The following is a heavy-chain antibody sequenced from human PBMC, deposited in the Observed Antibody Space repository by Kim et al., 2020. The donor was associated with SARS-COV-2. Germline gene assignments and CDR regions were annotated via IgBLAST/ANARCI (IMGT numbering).Heavy chain of an antibody. J-gene: IGHJ4*02. Sequence: ASVKVSCKASGYTFTSYYMHWVRQAPGQGLEWMGIINPSGGSTSYAQKFQGRVTMTRDTSTSTVYMELSSLRSEDTAVYYCARVSDYGGNTHIVGATPFDDWGQGTLVTVSS. CDR3: ARVSDYGGNTHIVGATPFDD. D-gene: IGHD1-26*01. CDR2: INPSGGST. V-gene: IGHV1-46*01. CDR1: GYTFTSYY.